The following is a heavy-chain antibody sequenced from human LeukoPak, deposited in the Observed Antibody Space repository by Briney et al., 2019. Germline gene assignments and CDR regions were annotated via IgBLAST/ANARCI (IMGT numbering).Heavy chain of an antibody. CDR2: INHSRST. Sequence: KPSETLSLTCTVSGGSISSTTYFWGWIRQPPGKGLEWIGEINHSRSTNYNPSLKSRVTISADTSKNQISLKLSSVTAADTAVYYCARGTYDSGSYSPVESRPIILGRIRRNFDYWGQGTLVTVSP. CDR3: ARGTYDSGSYSPVESRPIILGRIRRNFDY. J-gene: IGHJ4*02. V-gene: IGHV4-39*07. D-gene: IGHD3-10*01. CDR1: GGSISSTTYF.